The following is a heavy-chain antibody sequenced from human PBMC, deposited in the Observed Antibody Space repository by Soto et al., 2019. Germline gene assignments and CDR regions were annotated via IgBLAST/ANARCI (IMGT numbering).Heavy chain of an antibody. V-gene: IGHV4-31*03. CDR3: ARVRSSGYNFDY. Sequence: KSSETLSLTCTVSGGSISSGGYYWSWIRQHPGKGLEWIGYIYYSGSTYYNPSLKSRVTISADTSKNQFSLKLSSVTAADTAVYYCARVRSSGYNFDYWGQGTLVTVCS. J-gene: IGHJ4*02. CDR1: GGSISSGGYY. CDR2: IYYSGST. D-gene: IGHD3-22*01.